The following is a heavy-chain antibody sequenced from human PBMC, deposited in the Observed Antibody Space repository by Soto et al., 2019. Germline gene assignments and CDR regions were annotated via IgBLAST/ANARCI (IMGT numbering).Heavy chain of an antibody. CDR1: GDSVSSNSAA. Sequence: SPTLSLPCAISGDSVSSNSAAWNWIRQSPSRGLEWLGRTYYRSKWYNDYAVSVKSRITINPDTSKNQFSLQLNSVTPEDTAVYYCAKESGGAYSSSWYEDWFDPWGQGTLVTVSS. CDR3: AKESGGAYSSSWYEDWFDP. V-gene: IGHV6-1*01. J-gene: IGHJ5*02. CDR2: TYYRSKWYN. D-gene: IGHD6-13*01.